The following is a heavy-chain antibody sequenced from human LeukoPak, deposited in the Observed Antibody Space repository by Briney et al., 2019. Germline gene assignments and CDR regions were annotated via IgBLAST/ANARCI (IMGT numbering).Heavy chain of an antibody. CDR2: TNPDGGVT. CDR3: VRGLSGSDDY. D-gene: IGHD5-12*01. Sequence: GGSLRLSCAAPGFIFSTYWMHWVRQAPGKGLVWVSRTNPDGGVTAYADSVKGRFTISRDNAKNTLYLQMNSLRAEDTAVYHCVRGLSGSDDYWGQGTLVTVSS. CDR1: GFIFSTYW. J-gene: IGHJ4*02. V-gene: IGHV3-74*01.